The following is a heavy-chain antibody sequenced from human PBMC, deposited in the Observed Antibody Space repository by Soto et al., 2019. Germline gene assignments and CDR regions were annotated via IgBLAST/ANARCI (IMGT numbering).Heavy chain of an antibody. CDR2: MYYSGTT. D-gene: IGHD2-2*02. Sequence: QLQLQQSGPGLVNPSETLSLTCTVSGGSISSGDYYWGWFRQPPGKGLEWIGSMYYSGTTYYTSSPKSGISISRNTSKKQFSLKLSSVTAADAGVYYCARPQAHNIYGESFYGVDVWGQGTTVTVSS. V-gene: IGHV4-39*01. CDR3: ARPQAHNIYGESFYGVDV. J-gene: IGHJ6*02. CDR1: GGSISSGDYY.